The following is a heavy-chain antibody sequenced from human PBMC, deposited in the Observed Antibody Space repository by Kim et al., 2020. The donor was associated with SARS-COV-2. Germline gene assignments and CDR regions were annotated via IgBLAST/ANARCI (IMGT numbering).Heavy chain of an antibody. V-gene: IGHV3-23*01. CDR3: AKSLLTAVTSGFDP. D-gene: IGHD4-17*01. CDR1: GFTFSNFV. J-gene: IGHJ5*02. CDR2: ISGRGHTT. Sequence: GGSLRLSCAASGFTFSNFVMTWVRQAPGKGLEWVSLISGRGHTTHYADSVKGRFTISRDNSKNTLYLQMSSLRVDDTAVYYCAKSLLTAVTSGFDPWGPGTLVTVSS.